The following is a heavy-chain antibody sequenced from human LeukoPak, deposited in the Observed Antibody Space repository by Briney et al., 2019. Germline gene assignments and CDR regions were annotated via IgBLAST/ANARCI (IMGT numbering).Heavy chain of an antibody. D-gene: IGHD4-17*01. Sequence: GGSLRLSCAASGFTFSSYAMYWVRQAPGKGLEWVSGISGSGGSTYYADSVKGRFTISRDNSKDTLYLQMNSLRAEDTAVYYCAKRPSDYGDYVSYFDYWGQGTLVTVSS. CDR2: ISGSGGST. V-gene: IGHV3-23*01. CDR3: AKRPSDYGDYVSYFDY. CDR1: GFTFSSYA. J-gene: IGHJ4*02.